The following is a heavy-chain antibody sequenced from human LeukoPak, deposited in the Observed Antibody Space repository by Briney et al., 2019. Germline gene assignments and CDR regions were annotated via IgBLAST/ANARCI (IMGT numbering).Heavy chain of an antibody. D-gene: IGHD5-18*01. CDR1: GYTFTSYG. CDR3: ARGGDTAMAYYYYGMDV. Sequence: GASVKVSCKASGYTFTSYGISWVRQAPGQGPEWMGWISAYNGNTNYAQKLQGRVTMTTDTSTSTTYMELRSLRSDDTAVYYCARGGDTAMAYYYYGMDVWGQGTTVTVSS. V-gene: IGHV1-18*01. J-gene: IGHJ6*02. CDR2: ISAYNGNT.